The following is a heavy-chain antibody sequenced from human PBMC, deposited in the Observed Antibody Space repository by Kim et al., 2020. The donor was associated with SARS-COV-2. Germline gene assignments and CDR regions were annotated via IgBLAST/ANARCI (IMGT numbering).Heavy chain of an antibody. V-gene: IGHV3-30*02. D-gene: IGHD3-22*01. J-gene: IGHJ3*02. Sequence: VKGRFTISRDNSKNTLYLQMNSLRAEDTAVYYCAKVTYYYDSSGPDAFDIWGQGTMVTVSS. CDR3: AKVTYYYDSSGPDAFDI.